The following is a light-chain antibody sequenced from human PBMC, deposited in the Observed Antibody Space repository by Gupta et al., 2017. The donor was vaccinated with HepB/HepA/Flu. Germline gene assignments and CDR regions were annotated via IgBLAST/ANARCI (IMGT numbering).Light chain of an antibody. CDR1: SSDVVGYNY. V-gene: IGLV2-14*03. Sequence: QSALTQPASVSGSPGQSITISCTGTSSDVVGYNYVSWYQQHPGTAPKLMIYDVSDRPSGVSNRFSGSKSGNTASLTISGLQADDEADYYCSSYTSSSTGVFGTGTKVTVL. CDR3: SSYTSSSTGV. J-gene: IGLJ1*01. CDR2: DVS.